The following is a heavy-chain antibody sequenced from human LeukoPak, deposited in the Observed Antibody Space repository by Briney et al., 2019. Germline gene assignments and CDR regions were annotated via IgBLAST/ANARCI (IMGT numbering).Heavy chain of an antibody. CDR3: AKRAGYFDL. V-gene: IGHV3-23*01. Sequence: GGSLRLSCAASGFTFISEAMSWIRKIPGKGLDWVSGISGGGGTTYYADSVKGRFTISRDNSKSTLYLEMNSLRAEDTAVYYCAKRAGYFDLWGRGTLVTVSS. CDR1: GFTFISEA. CDR2: ISGGGGTT. J-gene: IGHJ2*01.